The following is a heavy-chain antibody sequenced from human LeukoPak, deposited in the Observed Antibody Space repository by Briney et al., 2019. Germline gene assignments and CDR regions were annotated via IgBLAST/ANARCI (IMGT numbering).Heavy chain of an antibody. J-gene: IGHJ4*02. CDR3: ARDFFHGHCSGLTCFLLDS. CDR1: GYTFTSYG. Sequence: ASVKVSCKASGYTFTSYGITWVRQAPGQGLEWMGWISAYDGNTNYAQKFQGRLTMTTDTSTNTAYMELRSLRPDDTAVYYCARDFFHGHCSGLTCFLLDSWGQGSLVTVSS. V-gene: IGHV1-18*01. CDR2: ISAYDGNT. D-gene: IGHD2-15*01.